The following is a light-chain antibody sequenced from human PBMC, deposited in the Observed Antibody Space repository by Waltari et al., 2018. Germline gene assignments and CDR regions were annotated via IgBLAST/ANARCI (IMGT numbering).Light chain of an antibody. V-gene: IGKV3-20*01. J-gene: IGKJ3*01. CDR2: SAS. CDR1: QSVSNNY. Sequence: VLTQSPGTLSLSPGERATLSCWASQSVSNNYLAWYQQKPGQAPRLLIYSASNRATGIPDRFSGSGSGTDFTLTISRVEPEDFAVYYCQQYDDSPPFTFGPGTKVDIK. CDR3: QQYDDSPPFT.